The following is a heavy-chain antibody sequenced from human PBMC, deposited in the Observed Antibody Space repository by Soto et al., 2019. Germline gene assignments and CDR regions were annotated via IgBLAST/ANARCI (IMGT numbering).Heavy chain of an antibody. J-gene: IGHJ6*02. CDR2: INPNSGGT. Sequence: ASVKVSCKASGYTFTGYYMHWVRQAPGQGLEWMGWINPNSGGTNYAQKFQGWVTMTRDTSISTAYMELSRLRSDDTAVYYCARGYCISISCSGVDAYYYYGMDVWGQGTTVTVSS. D-gene: IGHD2-2*01. CDR1: GYTFTGYY. V-gene: IGHV1-2*04. CDR3: ARGYCISISCSGVDAYYYYGMDV.